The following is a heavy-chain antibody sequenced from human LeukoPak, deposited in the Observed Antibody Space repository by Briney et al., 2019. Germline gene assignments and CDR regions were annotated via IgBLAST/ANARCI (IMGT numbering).Heavy chain of an antibody. V-gene: IGHV3-30*04. J-gene: IGHJ4*02. Sequence: PGRSLRLSCAASGFTFSSYAMHWVRQAPGKGLEWVAVISYDGSNKYYADSVKGRFTISRDNSKNTLYLQMNSLRAEDTAVYYCARDDYYDSSGYFYYWGQGTLVTVPS. CDR2: ISYDGSNK. CDR3: ARDDYYDSSGYFYY. CDR1: GFTFSSYA. D-gene: IGHD3-22*01.